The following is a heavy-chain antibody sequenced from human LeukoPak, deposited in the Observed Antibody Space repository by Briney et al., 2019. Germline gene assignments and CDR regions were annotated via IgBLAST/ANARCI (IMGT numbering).Heavy chain of an antibody. Sequence: GGSLRLSCAASGFTFSSYAMSWVRQAPGKGLEWVSAISGSGGSTYYADSVKGRFTISRDNSKNTLYLQMNSLRAEDTAVYYCAKGTVPAAFFSYYYYGMDVWGQGTTVTVSS. J-gene: IGHJ6*02. CDR2: ISGSGGST. CDR3: AKGTVPAAFFSYYYYGMDV. D-gene: IGHD2-2*01. V-gene: IGHV3-23*01. CDR1: GFTFSSYA.